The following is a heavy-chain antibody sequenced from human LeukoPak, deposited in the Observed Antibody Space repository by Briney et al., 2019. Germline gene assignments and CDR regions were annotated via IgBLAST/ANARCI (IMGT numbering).Heavy chain of an antibody. V-gene: IGHV3-30*18. Sequence: GGSLRLSCAASGFTFSSYGMHWVRQAPGKGLEWVAVISYDGSNKYYADSVKGRFTISRDNSKNTLYLQMNSLRAEDTAVYYCAKLLNRITIFGVFDYWGQGTLVTVSS. D-gene: IGHD3-3*01. CDR1: GFTFSSYG. CDR3: AKLLNRITIFGVFDY. CDR2: ISYDGSNK. J-gene: IGHJ4*02.